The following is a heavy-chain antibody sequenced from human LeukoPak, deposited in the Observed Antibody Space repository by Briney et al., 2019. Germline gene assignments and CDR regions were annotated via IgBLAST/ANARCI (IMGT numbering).Heavy chain of an antibody. Sequence: SETLSLTCAVYGGSFSGYYWSWIRQSPGKGLEWIGEISHSGSTNYNPSLKSRVTISVDSSKNQFSLKLSSVSAADTAVYYCPRDRVLTYCNTPTCYPGHYFDYWGQGALVTVSS. CDR2: ISHSGST. V-gene: IGHV4-34*01. J-gene: IGHJ4*02. D-gene: IGHD2/OR15-2a*01. CDR3: PRDRVLTYCNTPTCYPGHYFDY. CDR1: GGSFSGYY.